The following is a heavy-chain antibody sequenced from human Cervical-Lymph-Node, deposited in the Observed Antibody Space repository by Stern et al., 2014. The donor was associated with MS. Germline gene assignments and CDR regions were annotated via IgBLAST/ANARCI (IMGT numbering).Heavy chain of an antibody. CDR1: GLTVSSNY. V-gene: IGHV3-53*01. CDR2: IYSGGST. D-gene: IGHD3-10*01. Sequence: EVQLLESGGGLIQPGGSLRLPCAASGLTVSSNYMSWVRQAPGKVLEWVSVIYSGGSTYYADSVKGRFTISRDNSKNTLYLQMNSLRAEDTAVYYCASMVRGDWFDPWGQGTLVTVSS. CDR3: ASMVRGDWFDP. J-gene: IGHJ5*02.